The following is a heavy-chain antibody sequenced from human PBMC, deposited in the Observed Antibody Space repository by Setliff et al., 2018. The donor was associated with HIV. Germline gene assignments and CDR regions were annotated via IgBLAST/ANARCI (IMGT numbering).Heavy chain of an antibody. J-gene: IGHJ3*02. Sequence: ASVKVSCKVSGYTLTELSIHWVRQAPGKGLEWMGGFDPEDGGTIHEQKFQGGVTMTEDTSTDTAYMELRSLRSEDTAVYYCARDLAAAGAFDIWGQGTMVTVSS. CDR3: ARDLAAAGAFDI. CDR1: GYTLTELS. D-gene: IGHD6-13*01. CDR2: FDPEDGGT. V-gene: IGHV1-24*01.